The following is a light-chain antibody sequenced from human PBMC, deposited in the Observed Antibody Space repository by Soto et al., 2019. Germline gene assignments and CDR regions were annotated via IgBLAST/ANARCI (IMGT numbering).Light chain of an antibody. Sequence: DIQMTQSPSTLSASVGDRVTITCRASQSISTWLAWYQQKPGKAPKLLIYDASNLQSGVPSRFRGRGSGTEFTLTISRLQPDYLATYYCQQYKSSWSFGQGTKVEIK. V-gene: IGKV1-5*01. CDR2: DAS. J-gene: IGKJ1*01. CDR3: QQYKSSWS. CDR1: QSISTW.